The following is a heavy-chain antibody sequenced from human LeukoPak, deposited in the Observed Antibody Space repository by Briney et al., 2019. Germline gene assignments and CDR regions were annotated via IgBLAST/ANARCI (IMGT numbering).Heavy chain of an antibody. CDR2: INTNTGNP. CDR3: ARGLNWNDSPFDY. D-gene: IGHD1-1*01. J-gene: IGHJ4*02. CDR1: GYTFTSYY. V-gene: IGHV7-4-1*02. Sequence: GASVKVSCKASGYTFTSYYIHWVRQAPGQGLEWMGWINTNTGNPTYAQGFTGRFVFSLDTSVSTAYLQISSLKAEDTAVYYCARGLNWNDSPFDYWGQGTLVTVSS.